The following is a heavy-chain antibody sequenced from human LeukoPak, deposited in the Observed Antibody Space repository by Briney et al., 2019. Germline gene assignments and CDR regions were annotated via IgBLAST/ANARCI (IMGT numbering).Heavy chain of an antibody. J-gene: IGHJ6*02. V-gene: IGHV3-23*01. CDR3: AKDEGSAYCGGDCYSFWPSYYYYRMDV. CDR2: ISGSGGST. CDR1: GFTFSSYA. Sequence: GGSLRLSCAASGFTFSSYAMSWVRQAPGKGLEWVSAISGSGGSTSYADSVKGRFTISRDNSKNTLYLQMYSLRAEDTAVYYCAKDEGSAYCGGDCYSFWPSYYYYRMDVWGQGTTVTVSS. D-gene: IGHD2-21*02.